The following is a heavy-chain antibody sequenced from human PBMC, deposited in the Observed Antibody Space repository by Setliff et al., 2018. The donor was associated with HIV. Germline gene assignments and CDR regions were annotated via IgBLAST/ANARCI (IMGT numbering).Heavy chain of an antibody. D-gene: IGHD2-15*01. V-gene: IGHV1-18*01. J-gene: IGHJ5*02. CDR3: ARDRSWEEGCIGDNCYRGYTWFDP. Sequence: ASVKVSCKASGYTFTSYGFSWVRQAPGQGLEWMGWVSAYNGNTNYAQKFQGRVTMTTDTSTSTAYMELRSLRSDDTAVYYCARDRSWEEGCIGDNCYRGYTWFDPWGQGTMVTVSS. CDR1: GYTFTSYG. CDR2: VSAYNGNT.